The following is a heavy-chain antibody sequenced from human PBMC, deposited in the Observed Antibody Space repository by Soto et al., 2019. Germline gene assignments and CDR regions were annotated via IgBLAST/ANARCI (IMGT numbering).Heavy chain of an antibody. CDR1: GFTFSNYG. Sequence: QVQLVESGGGVVQPGRSLRLSCAASGFTFSNYGIHWVRQAPGKGLEWVTFIWYDGSSKFYADSVKGRFTISRDNSKNTLYLQVNSLRAEDTAVYYCARGDGYNLDYWGQGNLVTVSS. V-gene: IGHV3-33*01. J-gene: IGHJ4*02. D-gene: IGHD5-12*01. CDR2: IWYDGSSK. CDR3: ARGDGYNLDY.